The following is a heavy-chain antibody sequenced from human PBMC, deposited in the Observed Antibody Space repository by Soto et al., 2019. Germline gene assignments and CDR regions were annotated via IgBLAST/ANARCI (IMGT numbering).Heavy chain of an antibody. CDR3: ARARLSRSWWFDP. CDR1: GGSISIYY. D-gene: IGHD3-10*01. Sequence: SDTLSLTCTVSGGSISIYYWSWIRQHPGKGLEWIGYIYYSGSTNYNPSLKSRVTISVDTSKNQFSLKLSSVTAADTAVYYCARARLSRSWWFDPWGQGTLVTVS. V-gene: IGHV4-59*01. J-gene: IGHJ5*02. CDR2: IYYSGST.